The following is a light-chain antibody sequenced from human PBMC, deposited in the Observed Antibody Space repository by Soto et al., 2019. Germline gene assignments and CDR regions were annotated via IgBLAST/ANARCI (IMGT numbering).Light chain of an antibody. J-gene: IGKJ5*01. CDR2: AAS. V-gene: IGKV1-39*01. CDR3: QQTYTAAN. CDR1: QTIGSH. Sequence: DIQMTHSPSSLSASIGDRVTITCRAGQTIGSHLNWYQQKPGKAPKLLIFAASNLQSGVPSRFSGSGSGTDFTLTINSLQPEDFATYYCQQTYTAANFGQGTRLEIK.